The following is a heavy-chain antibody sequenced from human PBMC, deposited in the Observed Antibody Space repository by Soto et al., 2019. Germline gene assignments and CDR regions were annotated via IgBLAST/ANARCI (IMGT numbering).Heavy chain of an antibody. CDR3: GSPLTGDRYDY. Sequence: GESLKISCAASGFTVSSNYMSWVRQAPGKGLEWVSVIYSGGSTYYADSVKGRFTISRHNSKNKLYLQMNSLRAEDTAVYSCGSPLTGDRYDYWGQGTMVTVSS. CDR2: IYSGGST. J-gene: IGHJ4*02. V-gene: IGHV3-53*04. D-gene: IGHD7-27*01. CDR1: GFTVSSNY.